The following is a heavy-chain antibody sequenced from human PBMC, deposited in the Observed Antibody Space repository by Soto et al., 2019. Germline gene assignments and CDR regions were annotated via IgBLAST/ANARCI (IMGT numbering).Heavy chain of an antibody. Sequence: SETLSLTCSVSGGSVSSHYWSWVRQPAGKGLEWIGRIYISGNTKYNPSFKSRVTMSVDTSKNQVSLRLSSVTAADTAVYYCARELKPYNSGWYCTLSWSQVPQVTVSS. CDR1: GGSVSSHY. D-gene: IGHD6-19*01. J-gene: IGHJ5*02. V-gene: IGHV4-4*07. CDR3: ARELKPYNSGWYCTLS. CDR2: IYISGNT.